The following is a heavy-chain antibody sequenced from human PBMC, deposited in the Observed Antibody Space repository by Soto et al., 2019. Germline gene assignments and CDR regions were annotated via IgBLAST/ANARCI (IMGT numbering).Heavy chain of an antibody. J-gene: IGHJ3*02. D-gene: IGHD2-15*01. Sequence: SETLSLTCTVSGGSISSSSYYWGWIRQPPGKGLEWIGSIYYSGSTYYNPSLKSRVTISVDTSKNQFSLKLSSVTAADTAVYYCASSPQGWWKNAFDIWGQGTMVTVSS. CDR3: ASSPQGWWKNAFDI. CDR2: IYYSGST. V-gene: IGHV4-39*01. CDR1: GGSISSSSYY.